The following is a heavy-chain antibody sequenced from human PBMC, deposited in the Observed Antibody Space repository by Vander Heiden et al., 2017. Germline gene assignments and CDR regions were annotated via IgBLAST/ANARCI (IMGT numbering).Heavy chain of an antibody. CDR2: ISGSGGST. Sequence: EVQLLESGGGLLQPGGSLRLPCAASGFTFSSYALSWVRQAPGKGLEWVSAISGSGGSTYYADSVKGRFTISRDNSKNTLYLQMNSLRAEDTAVYYCAKALGWGSIDYWGQGTLVTVSS. CDR3: AKALGWGSIDY. D-gene: IGHD2-21*01. CDR1: GFTFSSYA. V-gene: IGHV3-23*01. J-gene: IGHJ4*02.